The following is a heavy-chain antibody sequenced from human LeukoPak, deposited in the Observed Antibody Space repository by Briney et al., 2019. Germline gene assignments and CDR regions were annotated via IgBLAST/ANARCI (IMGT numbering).Heavy chain of an antibody. CDR2: IYGGGGS. V-gene: IGHV3-53*01. J-gene: IGHJ4*02. CDR1: GFIVSSNH. Sequence: GGSLRLSCAASGFIVSSNHMSWVRQAPGKGLEWVSLIYGGGGSYYADSVKGRFTISRDNSKNTLYLQMTSLRADDTAVYYCAKVKIFSYYFDYWGQGTLVTVSS. CDR3: AKVKIFSYYFDY. D-gene: IGHD2-15*01.